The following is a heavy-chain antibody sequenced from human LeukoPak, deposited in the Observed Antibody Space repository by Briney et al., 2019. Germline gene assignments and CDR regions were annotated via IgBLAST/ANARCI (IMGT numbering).Heavy chain of an antibody. Sequence: GGSLRLSCAASGFTFSSYWMHWVRQAPGKGLVWVSRINSDGSSTSYADSVEGRFTISRDNAKNTLYLQMNSLRAEDTAVYYCATLARTDAFDIWGQGTMVTVSS. CDR2: INSDGSST. D-gene: IGHD1-14*01. CDR1: GFTFSSYW. CDR3: ATLARTDAFDI. J-gene: IGHJ3*02. V-gene: IGHV3-74*01.